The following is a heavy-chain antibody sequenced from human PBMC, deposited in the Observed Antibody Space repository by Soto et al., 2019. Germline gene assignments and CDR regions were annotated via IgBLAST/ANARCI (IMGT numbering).Heavy chain of an antibody. CDR2: IIPISGTA. CDR3: ARSQGSSTSLEIYYYYYYGMDV. CDR1: GGTFSSYA. Sequence: SVKVSCKASGGTFSSYAISWVRLAPGQGLEWMGGIIPISGTANYAQKFQGRVTITADESTSTAYMELSSLRSEDTAVYYCARSQGSSTSLEIYYYYYYGMDVWGQGTTVTVSS. D-gene: IGHD2-2*01. J-gene: IGHJ6*02. V-gene: IGHV1-69*13.